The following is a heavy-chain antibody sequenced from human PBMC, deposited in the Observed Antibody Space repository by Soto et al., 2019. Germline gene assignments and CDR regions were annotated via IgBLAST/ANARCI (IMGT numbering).Heavy chain of an antibody. D-gene: IGHD3-9*01. CDR1: GYSFTSYW. J-gene: IGHJ6*02. Sequence: PGESLKISCKGSGYSFTSYWIGWVRQMPGKGLEWMGIIYPGDSDTRYSPSFQGQVTISADKSISTAYLQWSSLKASDTAMYYCARAYYDILTGKPSYYYGMDVWGQGTTVTVSS. CDR3: ARAYYDILTGKPSYYYGMDV. V-gene: IGHV5-51*01. CDR2: IYPGDSDT.